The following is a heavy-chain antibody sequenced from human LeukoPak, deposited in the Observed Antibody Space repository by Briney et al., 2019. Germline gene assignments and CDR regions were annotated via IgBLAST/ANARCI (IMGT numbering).Heavy chain of an antibody. V-gene: IGHV6-1*01. CDR3: ARAPHAVAGTVYFDY. CDR2: TFYRSRWYN. CDR1: GDSVSSNSSA. D-gene: IGHD6-19*01. Sequence: SQTLSLTCAISGDSVSSNSSAWNWIRQSPSRGLEWLGRTFYRSRWYNDYATSVRSRINITPDTSNNQFSLQLNSVTPEDTAVYYCARAPHAVAGTVYFDYWEQGTLVTVSS. J-gene: IGHJ4*02.